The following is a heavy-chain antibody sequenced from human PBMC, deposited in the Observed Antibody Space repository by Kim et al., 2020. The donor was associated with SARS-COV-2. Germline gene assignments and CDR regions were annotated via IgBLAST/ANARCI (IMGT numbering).Heavy chain of an antibody. V-gene: IGHV3-30*07. J-gene: IGHJ4*02. CDR3: ARDGYYYDSSGPDY. D-gene: IGHD3-22*01. Sequence: ASSVKGRFTISRDNSKNTLYLPRNSLRAEDTAVYYCARDGYYYDSSGPDYWGQGTLVTVSS.